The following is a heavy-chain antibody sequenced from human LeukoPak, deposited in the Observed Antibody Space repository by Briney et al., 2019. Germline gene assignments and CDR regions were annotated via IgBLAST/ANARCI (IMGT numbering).Heavy chain of an antibody. Sequence: SETLSLTCTVSGGSISSSSYYWGWIRQPPGKGLEWIGYIYYSGSTNYNPSLKSRVTISVDTSKNQFSLKLSSVTAADTAVYYCARVAFAFLWYFDLWGRGTLVTVSS. D-gene: IGHD2/OR15-2a*01. V-gene: IGHV4-61*05. CDR2: IYYSGST. J-gene: IGHJ2*01. CDR3: ARVAFAFLWYFDL. CDR1: GGSISSSSYY.